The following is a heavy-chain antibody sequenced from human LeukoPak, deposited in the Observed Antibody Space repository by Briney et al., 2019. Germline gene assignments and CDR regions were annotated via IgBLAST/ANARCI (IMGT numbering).Heavy chain of an antibody. CDR2: INPSGGGT. Sequence: ASVKVSCKAFGYIFTSYYIHWVRQAPGQGLEWMGIINPSGGGTNNAQKFQGKVTMTRDTSTSTVYMELSSLRSEDTAVYYCARGYYYDSSGNLDYWGQGTLVTVSS. J-gene: IGHJ4*02. V-gene: IGHV1-46*01. CDR1: GYIFTSYY. CDR3: ARGYYYDSSGNLDY. D-gene: IGHD3-22*01.